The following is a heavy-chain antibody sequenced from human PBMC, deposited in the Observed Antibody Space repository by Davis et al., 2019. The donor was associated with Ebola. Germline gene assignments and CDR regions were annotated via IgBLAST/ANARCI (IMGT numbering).Heavy chain of an antibody. D-gene: IGHD6-19*01. J-gene: IGHJ6*02. CDR1: GGSFSGYY. CDR2: IYYSGST. CDR3: ATSSGWYNAYYYGMDV. V-gene: IGHV4-59*01. Sequence: PGGSLRLSCAVYGGSFSGYYWSWIRQPPGKGLEWIGYIYYSGSTNYNPSLKSRVTISVDTSKNQFSLKLSSVTAADTAVYYCATSSGWYNAYYYGMDVWGQGTTVTVSS.